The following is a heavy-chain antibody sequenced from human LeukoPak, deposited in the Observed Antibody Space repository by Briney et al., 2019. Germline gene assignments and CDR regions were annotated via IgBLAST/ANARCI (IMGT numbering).Heavy chain of an antibody. D-gene: IGHD3-22*01. CDR2: IDVSGGST. V-gene: IGHV3-23*01. CDR1: GFTFSNYA. J-gene: IGHJ4*02. Sequence: PGGSLRLSCADSGFTFSNYAMNWVRQAPGKGLEWVPLIDVSGGSTYYADSVKGRFTISRDNSKNTLSLQMNSLRAEDTAVYYCARDLDSSGYYHEVDHWGQGTLVTVSS. CDR3: ARDLDSSGYYHEVDH.